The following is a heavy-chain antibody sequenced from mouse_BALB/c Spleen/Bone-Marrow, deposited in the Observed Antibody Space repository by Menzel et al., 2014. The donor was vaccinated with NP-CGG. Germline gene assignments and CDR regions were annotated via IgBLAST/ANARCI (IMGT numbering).Heavy chain of an antibody. V-gene: IGHV1-61*01. Sequence: VQLQQSGTELVRPGASVKLSCKASGYSFTTYWMNWAKQRPGQGLEWIGMIHPSDSETRLNQKFKDKATLTVDKSSSTAYMQLNSPTSEDSAVYYCAREKVYYGISWFAYWGQGTLVTVSA. CDR1: GYSFTTYW. D-gene: IGHD2-1*01. CDR3: AREKVYYGISWFAY. J-gene: IGHJ3*01. CDR2: IHPSDSET.